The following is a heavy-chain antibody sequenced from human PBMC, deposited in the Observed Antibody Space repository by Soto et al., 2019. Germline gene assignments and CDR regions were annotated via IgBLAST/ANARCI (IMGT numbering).Heavy chain of an antibody. CDR1: GFTVSSNY. Sequence: EVQLVESGGGLVQPGGSLRLSCAASGFTVSSNYMSWVRQAPGKGLEWVSVIYSGGSTYYADSVKGRFTISRDNSKNKLYLQMNSLRAEDTAVYYCARDAALESEGTFDYWGQGTLVTVSS. J-gene: IGHJ4*02. CDR3: ARDAALESEGTFDY. D-gene: IGHD3-3*01. CDR2: IYSGGST. V-gene: IGHV3-66*01.